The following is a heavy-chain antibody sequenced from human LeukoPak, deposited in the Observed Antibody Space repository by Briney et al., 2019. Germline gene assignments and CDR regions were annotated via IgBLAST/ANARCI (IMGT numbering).Heavy chain of an antibody. CDR2: INPSGGST. D-gene: IGHD4-23*01. CDR1: GYTFTSYY. J-gene: IGHJ1*01. V-gene: IGHV1-46*01. Sequence: ASVKVSCKASGYTFTSYYMHWVRQAPGQGLEWMGIINPSGGSTSYAQKFQGRVTMTRDTSTSTVYMELSSLRSEDTAVYYCARAPHDYGGNTNPGGGAQHWGQGTLVTVSS. CDR3: ARAPHDYGGNTNPGGGAQH.